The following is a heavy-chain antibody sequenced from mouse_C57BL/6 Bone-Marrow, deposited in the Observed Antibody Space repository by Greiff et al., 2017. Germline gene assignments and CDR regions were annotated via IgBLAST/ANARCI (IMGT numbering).Heavy chain of an antibody. CDR2: INPSNGGT. J-gene: IGHJ2*01. CDR3: TRWTYEGYFGY. Sequence: QVQLQQSGAELVKPGASVKLSCKASGYTFTSYYMYWVKQRPGQGLEWIGEINPSNGGTNFNEKFKSKATLTVDKSSSTAYMQLSSLTSEDSAVYYCTRWTYEGYFGYWGQGTTLTVSS. V-gene: IGHV1S81*02. D-gene: IGHD2-3*01. CDR1: GYTFTSYY.